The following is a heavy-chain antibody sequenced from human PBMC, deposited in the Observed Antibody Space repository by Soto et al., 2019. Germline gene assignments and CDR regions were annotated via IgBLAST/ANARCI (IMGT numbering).Heavy chain of an antibody. Sequence: QVQLVQSGAEVKKPGSSAKVSCKASGGTFSSYTISWVRQAPGQGLEWMGRIIPILGIANYAQKFQGRVTITADKSTSTAYMELSSLRSEDTAVYYCARGLQEYYYYYYMDVWGKGTTVTVSS. J-gene: IGHJ6*03. CDR3: ARGLQEYYYYYYMDV. CDR2: IIPILGIA. V-gene: IGHV1-69*02. CDR1: GGTFSSYT.